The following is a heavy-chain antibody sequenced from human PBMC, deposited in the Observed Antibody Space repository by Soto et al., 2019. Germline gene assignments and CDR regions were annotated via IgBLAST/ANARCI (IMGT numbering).Heavy chain of an antibody. CDR3: ARVRVRGVISLDSFDY. CDR2: IYYSGST. Sequence: QVQLQESGPGLVKPSQTLSLTGTVSGGSISSGVYYWSWIRQPPGKGLVWIGYIYYSGSTYYNPSLKSRVTISVDTSKIQFSLKLSSVTAADTAGYYCARVRVRGVISLDSFDYWGQGTLVTASS. CDR1: GGSISSGVYY. D-gene: IGHD3-10*01. J-gene: IGHJ4*02. V-gene: IGHV4-30-4*01.